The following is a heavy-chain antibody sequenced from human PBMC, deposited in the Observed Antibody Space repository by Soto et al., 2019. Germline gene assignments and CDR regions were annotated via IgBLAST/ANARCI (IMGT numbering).Heavy chain of an antibody. CDR1: GYSFTSYW. V-gene: IGHV5-51*01. CDR3: ARSVPYCSGGSCYGVYYFDY. CDR2: IYPGDSDT. J-gene: IGHJ4*02. D-gene: IGHD2-15*01. Sequence: ESLKISCKGSGYSFTSYWIGWVRQMPGKGLEWMGIIYPGDSDTRYSPSFQGQVTISADKSISTAYLQWSSLKASDTAMYYCARSVPYCSGGSCYGVYYFDYWGQGTLVTV.